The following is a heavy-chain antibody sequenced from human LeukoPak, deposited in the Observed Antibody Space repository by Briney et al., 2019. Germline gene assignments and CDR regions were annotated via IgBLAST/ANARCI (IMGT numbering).Heavy chain of an antibody. D-gene: IGHD3-10*01. CDR1: GGSISSYY. Sequence: SETLSLTCTVSGGSISSYYWSWIRQPPGKGLEWIGYMYYSGSTNYNPSLKCRVTISVDTSKNQFSLKLSSVTAADTAVYYCARGYGSGSYSHFDYWGQGTLVTVSS. V-gene: IGHV4-59*13. CDR3: ARGYGSGSYSHFDY. CDR2: MYYSGST. J-gene: IGHJ4*02.